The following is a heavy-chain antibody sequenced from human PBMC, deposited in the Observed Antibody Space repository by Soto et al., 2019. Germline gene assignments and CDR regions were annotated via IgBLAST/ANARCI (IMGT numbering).Heavy chain of an antibody. CDR1: GFSFSPAR. CDR2: IKSKGGGGTA. D-gene: IGHD6-13*01. V-gene: IGHV3-15*07. Sequence: EVQLVESGGGLVTPGGSLTLSCAASGFSFSPARMNWVRQAPGKGLEGVGLIKSKGGGGTADYAAPVKGRFIISRDDSKNTIYLQMNSLKPEDTALYYCIWQQDFYYGRAVWGQGTTVTVSS. CDR3: IWQQDFYYGRAV. J-gene: IGHJ6*02.